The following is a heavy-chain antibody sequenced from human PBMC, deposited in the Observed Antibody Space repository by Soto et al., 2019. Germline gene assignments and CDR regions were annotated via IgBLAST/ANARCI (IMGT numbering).Heavy chain of an antibody. CDR2: ISAYNGNT. CDR1: GYTFTSYG. D-gene: IGHD5-18*01. V-gene: IGHV1-18*01. J-gene: IGHJ6*02. CDR3: ARDCCPRDTAMDPDYYYYGMDV. Sequence: ASVKVSCKASGYTFTSYGISWVRQAPGQGLEWMGWISAYNGNTNYAQKLQGRVTMTTDTSTSTAYMELRSLRSDDTAVYYCARDCCPRDTAMDPDYYYYGMDVWGQGTTVTVSS.